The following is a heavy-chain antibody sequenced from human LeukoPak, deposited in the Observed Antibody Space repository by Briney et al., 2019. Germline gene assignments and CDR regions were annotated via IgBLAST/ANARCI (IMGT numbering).Heavy chain of an antibody. CDR3: AKDGYCTSTRCYPNHFDS. Sequence: PGRSLRLSCAASGFTFSSYGMHWVRQAPGKGLEWVAITSYDGSNKHYADSVKGRFTISRDNSKNTLYLQMNSLRADDTAVYYCAKDGYCTSTRCYPNHFDSWGQGTLVTVSS. D-gene: IGHD2-2*03. J-gene: IGHJ4*02. CDR1: GFTFSSYG. CDR2: TSYDGSNK. V-gene: IGHV3-30*18.